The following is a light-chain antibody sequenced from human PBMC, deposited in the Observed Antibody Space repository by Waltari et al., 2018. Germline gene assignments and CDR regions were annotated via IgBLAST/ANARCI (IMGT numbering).Light chain of an antibody. CDR1: QSISNW. CDR3: QQYNTYSS. CDR2: KAS. Sequence: DIQMTQSPSSLSAFVGDTVTITCRASQSISNWLAWYQQKPGKPPILLIYKASILKSGVPSRFSGSGSGTQCTLTISSLQPGDVATYYCQQYNTYSSFGQGTNLEIK. J-gene: IGKJ2*01. V-gene: IGKV1-5*03.